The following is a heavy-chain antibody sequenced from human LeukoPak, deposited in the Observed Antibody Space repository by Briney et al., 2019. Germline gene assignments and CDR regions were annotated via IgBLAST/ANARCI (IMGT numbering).Heavy chain of an antibody. J-gene: IGHJ4*02. D-gene: IGHD1-26*01. CDR1: GYTFTSFA. CDR2: INAGNGNT. Sequence: ASVKVSCKASGYTFTSFAMHWVRQAPGQRLEWMGWINAGNGNTKYSRKFQGRVTITRDTSASTAYMELSSLRSEDTAVYYCARGIVGATREYYFDYWGQGTLVTVSS. CDR3: ARGIVGATREYYFDY. V-gene: IGHV1-3*01.